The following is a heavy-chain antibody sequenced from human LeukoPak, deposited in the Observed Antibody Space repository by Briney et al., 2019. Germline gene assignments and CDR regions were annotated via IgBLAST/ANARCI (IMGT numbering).Heavy chain of an antibody. CDR1: GGSISSYY. D-gene: IGHD3-3*01. V-gene: IGHV4-59*01. J-gene: IGHJ3*02. Sequence: PSETLSLTCTDSGGSISSYYWSWIRQPPGKGLEWIGYIYYRGSTNYNPSLKSRVTISVDTSKNQFSLKLGSVTAADTAVYYCAREGLRFLEWASDAFDIWGQGTMVTVSS. CDR3: AREGLRFLEWASDAFDI. CDR2: IYYRGST.